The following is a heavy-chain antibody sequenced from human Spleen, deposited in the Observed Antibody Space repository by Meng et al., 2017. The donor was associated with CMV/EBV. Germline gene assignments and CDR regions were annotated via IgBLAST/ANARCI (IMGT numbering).Heavy chain of an antibody. CDR2: INWNGDRT. Sequence: GESLKISCAASGFTFDDYAMHWVRQAPGKGLEWVSGINWNGDRTDYADSLKGRFTISRDNSKNTLYLQMNSLRGEDTALYYCARVSWQYAFDPWAQGTLVTVSS. CDR3: ARVSWQYAFDP. J-gene: IGHJ5*02. V-gene: IGHV3-20*04. D-gene: IGHD2-2*01. CDR1: GFTFDDYA.